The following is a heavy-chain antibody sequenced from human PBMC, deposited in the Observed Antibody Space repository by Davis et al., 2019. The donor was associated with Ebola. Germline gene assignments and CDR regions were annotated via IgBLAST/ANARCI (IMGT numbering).Heavy chain of an antibody. CDR3: ARDQIVVVTPSGYYYGMDV. V-gene: IGHV1-69*04. CDR2: IIPILGIA. Sequence: SVKVSCKASGGTFSSYAISWVRQAPGQGLEWMGRIIPILGIANYAQKFQGRVTITADKSTRTAYMELSSLRSEDTAVYYCARDQIVVVTPSGYYYGMDVWGQGTTVTVSS. J-gene: IGHJ6*02. D-gene: IGHD2-21*02. CDR1: GGTFSSYA.